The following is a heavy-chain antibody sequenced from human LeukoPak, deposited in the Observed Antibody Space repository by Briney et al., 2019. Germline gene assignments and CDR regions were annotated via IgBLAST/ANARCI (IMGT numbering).Heavy chain of an antibody. CDR2: ISSSSSYI. Sequence: KPGGSLRLSCVVSGVSLSSHGMNWVRQAPGKGLEWVSSISSSSSYIYYADSVKGRFTISRDNSKNTLYLQMNSLRAEDTAVYYCAKERFPGNYYDSSGELDPWGQGTLVTVSS. CDR3: AKERFPGNYYDSSGELDP. D-gene: IGHD3-22*01. V-gene: IGHV3-21*04. J-gene: IGHJ5*02. CDR1: GVSLSSHG.